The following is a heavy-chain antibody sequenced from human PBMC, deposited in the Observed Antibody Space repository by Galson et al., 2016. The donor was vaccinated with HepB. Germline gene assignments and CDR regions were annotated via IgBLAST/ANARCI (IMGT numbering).Heavy chain of an antibody. V-gene: IGHV3-53*01. CDR3: AGDLGLPNGTDI. CDR1: GFTVSSYY. J-gene: IGHJ6*02. Sequence: SLRLSCAASGFTVSSYYMSWVRQAPGKGLEWVSVIYIDGNTNYADSVRGRFTISRDNFKNTVHLQVNSLRAEDTAVHYCAGDLGLPNGTDIWGQGTTVTVSS. D-gene: IGHD2-15*01. CDR2: IYIDGNT.